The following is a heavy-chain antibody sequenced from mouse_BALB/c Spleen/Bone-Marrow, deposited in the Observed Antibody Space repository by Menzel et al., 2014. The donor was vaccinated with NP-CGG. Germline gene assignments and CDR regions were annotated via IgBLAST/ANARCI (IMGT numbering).Heavy chain of an antibody. CDR3: ARKGALRAMDY. V-gene: IGHV1-9*01. CDR1: GYTFTNYW. Sequence: QVQLQQSGAELMRPGASVKISCKASGYTFTNYWIEWVKRRPGHGLEWIGEILPGRGSPNYNEKFKGKATFAFDTSSNTSYMQLSSLTSEVSAVYYCARKGALRAMDYWGQGSSVTVSS. J-gene: IGHJ4*01. CDR2: ILPGRGSP.